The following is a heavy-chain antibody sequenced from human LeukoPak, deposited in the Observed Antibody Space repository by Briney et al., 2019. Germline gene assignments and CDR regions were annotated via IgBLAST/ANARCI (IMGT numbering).Heavy chain of an antibody. CDR2: ISASGGST. Sequence: PGGSLRLSCAASGFTFSSFATSWVRQAPGKGLEWVSGISASGGSTYYADSVKGRFTISRDNSKNTLYLQMNSLRAEDTAVYSCEKGCYDNSASGVFDIWGQGTMVTVSS. V-gene: IGHV3-23*01. CDR1: GFTFSSFA. J-gene: IGHJ3*02. CDR3: EKGCYDNSASGVFDI. D-gene: IGHD3-22*01.